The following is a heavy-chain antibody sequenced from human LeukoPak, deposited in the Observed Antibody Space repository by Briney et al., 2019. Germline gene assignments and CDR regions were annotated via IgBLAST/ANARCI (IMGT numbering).Heavy chain of an antibody. CDR1: GYTFTSYG. CDR2: ISAYNGNT. CDR3: ARVGDSSSWYASPFDY. Sequence: ASVKVSCKASGYTFTSYGISWVRQAPGQGLEWMGWISAYNGNTNYAQKLRGRVTMTTDTSTSTAYMELRSLRSDDTAVYYCARVGDSSSWYASPFDYWGQGTLVTVSS. J-gene: IGHJ4*02. D-gene: IGHD6-13*01. V-gene: IGHV1-18*01.